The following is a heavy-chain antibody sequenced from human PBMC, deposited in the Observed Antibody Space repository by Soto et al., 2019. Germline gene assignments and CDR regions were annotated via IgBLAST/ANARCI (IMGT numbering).Heavy chain of an antibody. CDR1: GFSLSTSGVG. Sequence: SGPTLVKPTQTLTLTCTFSGFSLSTSGVGVGWIRQPPGKALEWLALIYWNDDKRYSPSLKSRLTITKDTSKNQVVLTMTNMDPVDTATYYCARQLTGDEAFDIWGQGTMVTVSS. J-gene: IGHJ3*02. CDR3: ARQLTGDEAFDI. CDR2: IYWNDDK. V-gene: IGHV2-5*01. D-gene: IGHD7-27*01.